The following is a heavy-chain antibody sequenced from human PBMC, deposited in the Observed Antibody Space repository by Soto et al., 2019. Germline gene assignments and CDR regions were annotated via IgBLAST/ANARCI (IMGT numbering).Heavy chain of an antibody. CDR2: IYYSGST. J-gene: IGHJ6*03. D-gene: IGHD5-12*01. Sequence: SETLSLTCTVSGGSISSGGYYWSWIRQHPGKGLEWIGYIYYSGSTYYNPSLKSRVTMSVDTSENQFSLRPSSVTAADTAVYYCARKDSGYGDYMDVWGKGTTVTVSS. V-gene: IGHV4-31*03. CDR3: ARKDSGYGDYMDV. CDR1: GGSISSGGYY.